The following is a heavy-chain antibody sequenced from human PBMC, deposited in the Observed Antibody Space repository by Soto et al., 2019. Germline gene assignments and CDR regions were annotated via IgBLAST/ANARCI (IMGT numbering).Heavy chain of an antibody. CDR3: RLEERVPLHGWYNILDV. CDR2: IIPIFGTA. J-gene: IGHJ6*02. D-gene: IGHD6-19*01. V-gene: IGHV1-69*13. CDR1: GGTFSSYA. Sequence: GASVKVSCKASGGTFSSYAISWVRQAPGQGLEWMGGIIPIFGTANYAQKFQGRVTITADESTSTAYMELSSLRSEDTAVYYCRLEERVPLHGWYNILDVWGQGTTVTVSS.